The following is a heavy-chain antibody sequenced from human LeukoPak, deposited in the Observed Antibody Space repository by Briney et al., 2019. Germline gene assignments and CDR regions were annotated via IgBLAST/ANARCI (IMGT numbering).Heavy chain of an antibody. V-gene: IGHV3-7*01. CDR1: GFTFSSYW. CDR3: ARVGAARYYYYYMDV. D-gene: IGHD2-15*01. J-gene: IGHJ6*03. Sequence: GGSLRLSCAASGFTFSSYWMSWVRQAPGKGLEWVANIKQDGSEKYYVDSLKGRFTVSRDNAKNSLYLQINSLRAGDTAVFYCARVGAARYYYYYMDVWGKGTTVTVSS. CDR2: IKQDGSEK.